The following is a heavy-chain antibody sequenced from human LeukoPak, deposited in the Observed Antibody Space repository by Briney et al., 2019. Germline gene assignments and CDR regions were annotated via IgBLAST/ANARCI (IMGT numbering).Heavy chain of an antibody. CDR2: IYSGGST. Sequence: GGSLRLSCAASGFTVSTNCMSWVRQAPGKGLEWVSIIYSGGSTYYADSVKGRFTISRDNSKNTVYLQMNSLRAEDTAVYYCARVLAAVFDYWGQGTLVTVSS. D-gene: IGHD6-25*01. J-gene: IGHJ4*02. CDR1: GFTVSTNC. V-gene: IGHV3-53*01. CDR3: ARVLAAVFDY.